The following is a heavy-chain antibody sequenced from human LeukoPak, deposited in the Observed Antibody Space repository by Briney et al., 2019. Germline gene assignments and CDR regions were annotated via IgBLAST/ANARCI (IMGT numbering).Heavy chain of an antibody. Sequence: PSETLSLTCAVYGGSFSGYYWSWIRRPPGKGLEWIGEINHSGSTNYNPSLKSRVTISVDTSKNQFSLKLSSVTAADTAVYYCARESSGYYYNWGQGTLVTVSS. V-gene: IGHV4-34*01. CDR3: ARESSGYYYN. J-gene: IGHJ4*02. CDR2: INHSGST. CDR1: GGSFSGYY. D-gene: IGHD3-22*01.